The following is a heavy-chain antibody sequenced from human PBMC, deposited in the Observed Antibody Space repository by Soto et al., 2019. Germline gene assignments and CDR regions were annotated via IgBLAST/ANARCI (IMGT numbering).Heavy chain of an antibody. J-gene: IGHJ4*02. V-gene: IGHV4-34*01. Sequence: PSETLSLTCAVYGGSFSGYYWSWIRQPPGKGLEWIGEINHSGSTNYNPSLKSRVTISVDTSKNQFSLKLSSVTAADTAVYYCARIPHYYDSSGYYYASDYWGQGTLVTVSS. CDR1: GGSFSGYY. CDR3: ARIPHYYDSSGYYYASDY. CDR2: INHSGST. D-gene: IGHD3-22*01.